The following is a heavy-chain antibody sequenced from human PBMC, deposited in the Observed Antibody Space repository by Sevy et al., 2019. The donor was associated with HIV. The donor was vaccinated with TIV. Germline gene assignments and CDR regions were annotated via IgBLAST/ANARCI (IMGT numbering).Heavy chain of an antibody. CDR1: GFAFRSYA. J-gene: IGHJ4*01. Sequence: GGSLRLSCAASGFAFRSYAMHWLRQAPGKGPEWVAVVSYEGTEAFYAPSVEGRFTISRDNSKNMLSLQINRLRPEDTAVYYCARDGGYSIKWYPLYWGHGTQVTVSS. D-gene: IGHD6-13*01. CDR3: ARDGGYSIKWYPLY. V-gene: IGHV3-30*04. CDR2: VSYEGTEA.